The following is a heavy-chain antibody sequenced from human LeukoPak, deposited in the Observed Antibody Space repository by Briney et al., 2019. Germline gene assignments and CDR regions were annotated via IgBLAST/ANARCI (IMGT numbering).Heavy chain of an antibody. CDR1: GFTFSSYA. CDR2: ISYDGSNK. D-gene: IGHD2-2*01. J-gene: IGHJ4*02. Sequence: PGGSLRLSCAASGFTFSSYAMHWVRQAPGKGLEWVAVISYDGSNKYYADSVKGRFTISRDNSKNTLYLQMNSLRAEDTAVYYCASQYQLLYSPFDYWGQGTLVTVSS. CDR3: ASQYQLLYSPFDY. V-gene: IGHV3-30-3*01.